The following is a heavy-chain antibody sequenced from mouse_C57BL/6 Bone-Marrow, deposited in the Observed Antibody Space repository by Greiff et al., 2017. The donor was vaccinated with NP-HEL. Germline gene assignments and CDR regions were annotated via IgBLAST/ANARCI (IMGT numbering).Heavy chain of an antibody. Sequence: QVQLQQSGAELVRPGTSVKVSCKASGYAFTNYLIEWVKQRPGQGLEWIGVINPGSGGTNYNEKFKGKATLTADKSSSTAYMQLSSLTSEDSAVYFCARSRGYYGSSPAWFAYWGQGTLVTVSA. V-gene: IGHV1-54*01. CDR3: ARSRGYYGSSPAWFAY. CDR1: GYAFTNYL. CDR2: INPGSGGT. J-gene: IGHJ3*01. D-gene: IGHD1-1*01.